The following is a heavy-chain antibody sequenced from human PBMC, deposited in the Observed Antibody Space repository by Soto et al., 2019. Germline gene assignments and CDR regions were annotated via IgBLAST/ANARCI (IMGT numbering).Heavy chain of an antibody. D-gene: IGHD5-12*01. CDR1: GYTFTSYG. J-gene: IGHJ6*03. Sequence: ASVKVSCKASGYTFTSYGINWVRQATGQGLEWMGWMNPNSGNTGYAQKFQGRVTMTRNTSISTAYMELSSLRSEDTAVYYCARGFSGYDLYYYYMDVWGKGTTVTVSS. CDR2: MNPNSGNT. V-gene: IGHV1-8*01. CDR3: ARGFSGYDLYYYYMDV.